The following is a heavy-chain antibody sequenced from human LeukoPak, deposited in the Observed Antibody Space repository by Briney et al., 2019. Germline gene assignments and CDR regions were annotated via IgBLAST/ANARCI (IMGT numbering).Heavy chain of an antibody. Sequence: PGGSLRLSYAASGFTFSSYAMSWVRQAPGKGLEWVSAISGSGGSTYYADSVKGRFTISRDNSKNTLYLQMNSLRAEDTAVYYCAKHSGSYVSYYYYYMDVWGKGTTVTVSS. CDR2: ISGSGGST. J-gene: IGHJ6*03. CDR3: AKHSGSYVSYYYYYMDV. CDR1: GFTFSSYA. V-gene: IGHV3-23*01. D-gene: IGHD1-26*01.